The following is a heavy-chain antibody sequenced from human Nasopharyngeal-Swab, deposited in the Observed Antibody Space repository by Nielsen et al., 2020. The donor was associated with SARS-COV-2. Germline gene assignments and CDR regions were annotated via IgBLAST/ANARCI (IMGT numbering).Heavy chain of an antibody. Sequence: GASLKISCAASGFTFSSYSMNWVRQAPGKGLEWVSSISSSSSYIYYADSVKGRFTISRDNSKNTLYLQMNSLRAEDTAVYYCARVGSSWYGINYYYYMDVWGKGTTVTVSS. D-gene: IGHD6-13*01. V-gene: IGHV3-21*01. CDR2: ISSSSSYI. CDR1: GFTFSSYS. CDR3: ARVGSSWYGINYYYYMDV. J-gene: IGHJ6*03.